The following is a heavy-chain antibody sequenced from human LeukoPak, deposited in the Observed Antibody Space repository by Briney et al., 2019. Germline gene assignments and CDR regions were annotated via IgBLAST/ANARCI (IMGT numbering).Heavy chain of an antibody. D-gene: IGHD2-2*01. J-gene: IGHJ6*02. CDR3: ARGLVVPAAMPELDYYYYGMDV. CDR2: IYYSGST. Sequence: SETLSLTCTVSGGSISSYYWSWIRQPPGKGLGWIGYIYYSGSTNYNPSLKSRVTISVDTSKNQFSLKLSSVTAADTAVYYCARGLVVPAAMPELDYYYYGMDVWGQGTTVTVSS. V-gene: IGHV4-59*01. CDR1: GGSISSYY.